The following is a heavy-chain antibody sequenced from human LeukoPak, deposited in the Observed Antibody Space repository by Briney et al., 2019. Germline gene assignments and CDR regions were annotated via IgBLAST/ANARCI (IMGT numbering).Heavy chain of an antibody. CDR2: ISGSGGST. Sequence: GGSLRLSCAASGFTFSSYGMSWVRQAPGKGLEWVSAISGSGGSTFYADSVRGRFTISRDNSKDTLYLQMNSLRAEDTAVYYCARGLEPLAARPYFDYWGQGTLVTVSS. V-gene: IGHV3-23*01. D-gene: IGHD6-6*01. J-gene: IGHJ4*02. CDR3: ARGLEPLAARPYFDY. CDR1: GFTFSSYG.